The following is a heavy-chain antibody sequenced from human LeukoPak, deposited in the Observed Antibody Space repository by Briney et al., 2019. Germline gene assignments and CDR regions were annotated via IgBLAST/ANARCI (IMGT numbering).Heavy chain of an antibody. D-gene: IGHD6-19*01. CDR2: ISTSSSYI. CDR3: ARGASVVAGSDDAFDI. J-gene: IGHJ3*02. Sequence: NPGGSLRLSCAGSGFTFSSHSMNWVRQAPGKGLEWVSSISTSSSYIYYADSVKGRFTISRDNAKKSLYLQMNSLRADDTAVYYCARGASVVAGSDDAFDIWGQGTMVTVSS. CDR1: GFTFSSHS. V-gene: IGHV3-21*01.